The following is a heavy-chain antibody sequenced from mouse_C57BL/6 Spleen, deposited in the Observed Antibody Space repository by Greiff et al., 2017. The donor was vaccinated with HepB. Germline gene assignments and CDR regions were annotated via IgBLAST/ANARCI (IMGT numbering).Heavy chain of an antibody. Sequence: QVQLQQSGAELVRPRTSVKMSCKASGYTFTNYWIGWAKQRPGHGLEWIGDIYPGGGYTNYNEKFKGKATLTADKSSSTAYMQFSSLTSEDSAIYYCARAPHYYGSSPYYFDYWGQGTTLTVSS. CDR2: IYPGGGYT. CDR3: ARAPHYYGSSPYYFDY. CDR1: GYTFTNYW. J-gene: IGHJ2*01. D-gene: IGHD1-1*01. V-gene: IGHV1-63*01.